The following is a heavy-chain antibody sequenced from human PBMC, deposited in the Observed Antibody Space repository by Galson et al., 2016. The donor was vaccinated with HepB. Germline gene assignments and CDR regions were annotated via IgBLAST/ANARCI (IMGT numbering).Heavy chain of an antibody. V-gene: IGHV3-23*01. J-gene: IGHJ4*02. D-gene: IGHD6-6*01. CDR3: TKSSS. CDR1: TFNIYD. CDR2: ISGSGRRT. Sequence: TFNIYDLTWVRQAPGKGLEWVSVISGSGRRTYYADSAKGRFTISRDTSKNTLYLQMNNLRDEDTAKYYCTKSSSWGQGTLVIVSS.